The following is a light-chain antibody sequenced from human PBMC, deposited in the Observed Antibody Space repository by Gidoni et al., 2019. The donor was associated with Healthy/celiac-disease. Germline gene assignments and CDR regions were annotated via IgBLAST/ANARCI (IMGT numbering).Light chain of an antibody. CDR1: QSLLHSNGYNY. V-gene: IGKV2-28*01. CDR2: LGS. J-gene: IGKJ4*01. CDR3: MQALQTPT. Sequence: DIVMTPSPLSLPVTPGEPASISCRSSQSLLHSNGYNYFDWYLQKPGQSPQLLIYLGSNRASGVPDRFSGSGSGTDFTLKISRVEAEDVGVYYCMQALQTPTFGGGTKVEIK.